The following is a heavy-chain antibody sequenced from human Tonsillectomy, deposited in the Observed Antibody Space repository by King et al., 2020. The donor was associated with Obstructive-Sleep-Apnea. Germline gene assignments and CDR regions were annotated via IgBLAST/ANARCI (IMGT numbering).Heavy chain of an antibody. J-gene: IGHJ6*02. D-gene: IGHD2-21*01. CDR3: ARIVRPDA. V-gene: IGHV4-34*01. CDR2: INHSGST. Sequence: VQLQQWGAGLLKPSETLSLTCAVYGGSFSGYYWSWSRQPLGKGLEWIGEINHSGSTNDNPSLKSRVSISVDTSKNLFSLNLSSVTAADTAVYYCARIVRPDAWGQGTTVTVSS. CDR1: GGSFSGYY.